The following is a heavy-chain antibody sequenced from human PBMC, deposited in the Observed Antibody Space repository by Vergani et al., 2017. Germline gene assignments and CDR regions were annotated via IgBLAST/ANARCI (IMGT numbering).Heavy chain of an antibody. Sequence: EVQLLESGGGLVQPGGSLRLSCAASGFTFSSYAMSWVRQAPGKGLEWVSAISGSGGSTYYADSVKGRFTISRDNSKNTLYLQMGSLRAEDMAVYYCARRGVYYYYMDVWGKGTTVAVSS. CDR3: ARRGVYYYYMDV. D-gene: IGHD2-8*01. CDR1: GFTFSSYA. J-gene: IGHJ6*03. V-gene: IGHV3-23*01. CDR2: ISGSGGST.